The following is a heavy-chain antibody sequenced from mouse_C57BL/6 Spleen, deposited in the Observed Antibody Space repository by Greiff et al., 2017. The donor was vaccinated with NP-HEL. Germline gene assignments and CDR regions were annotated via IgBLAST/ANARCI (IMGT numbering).Heavy chain of an antibody. J-gene: IGHJ4*01. D-gene: IGHD1-1*01. V-gene: IGHV1-64*01. CDR1: GYTFTSYW. CDR3: ARRKFITTVVDAMDY. CDR2: IHPNSGST. Sequence: QVQLQQPGAELVKPGASVKLSCKASGYTFTSYWMHWVKQRPGQGLEWIGMIHPNSGSTNYNEKFKSKATLTVDKSSSTAYMQLSSLTSEDSAVYCCARRKFITTVVDAMDYWGQGTSVTVSS.